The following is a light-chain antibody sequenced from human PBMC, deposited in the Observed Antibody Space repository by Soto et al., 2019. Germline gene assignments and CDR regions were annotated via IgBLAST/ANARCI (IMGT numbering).Light chain of an antibody. V-gene: IGLV1-47*01. CDR1: SSNIGSNY. CDR3: AAWDDSLSAGV. CDR2: RNN. Sequence: QSVLTQPPSASGTPGQRVTISYSGSSSNIGSNYVYWYQQLPGTAPKLLIYRNNQRPSGVPDRFSGSKSGTSASLAISGLRSEDEADYYCAAWDDSLSAGVFGGGTKLTVL. J-gene: IGLJ3*02.